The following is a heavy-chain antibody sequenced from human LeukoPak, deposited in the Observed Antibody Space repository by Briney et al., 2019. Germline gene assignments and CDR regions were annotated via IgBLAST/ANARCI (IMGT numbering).Heavy chain of an antibody. CDR2: IYYSGST. CDR3: ARAWYSSGYYDY. J-gene: IGHJ4*02. V-gene: IGHV4-39*07. Sequence: SETLSLTCTVSGGSITSNSYYWGWIRQPPGNGLEWIGSIYYSGSTYYNPSLKSRVTISVDTSKNQFSLKLSSVTAADTAVYYCARAWYSSGYYDYWGQGTLVTVSS. D-gene: IGHD6-19*01. CDR1: GGSITSNSYY.